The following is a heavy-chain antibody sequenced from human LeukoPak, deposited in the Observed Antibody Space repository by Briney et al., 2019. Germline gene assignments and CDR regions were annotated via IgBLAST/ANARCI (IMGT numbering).Heavy chain of an antibody. CDR1: GYTFTGYY. V-gene: IGHV1-2*06. CDR3: ARDYCGGDCFPDY. J-gene: IGHJ4*02. Sequence: ASVKVSCKASGYTFTGYYVHWVRQAPGQGLEWMGRINPNSGDTNYAQKFQGRITMTRDTSISTAYMELSRLRSDDTAVYYCARDYCGGDCFPDYWGQGTLVTVSS. D-gene: IGHD2-21*02. CDR2: INPNSGDT.